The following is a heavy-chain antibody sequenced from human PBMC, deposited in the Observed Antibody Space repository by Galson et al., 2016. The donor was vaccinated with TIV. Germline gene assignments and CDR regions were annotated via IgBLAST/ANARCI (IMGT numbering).Heavy chain of an antibody. Sequence: SLRLSCAASGFTVSDKYVYWVRQPPGKGLEWVSVINGVGSTYYADSVKGRFTISRDNSKNTLYLQMHSLRVEDTAVYFCARSYDSSGHRGRLDIWGQGALVTVSS. CDR1: GFTVSDKY. CDR2: INGVGST. CDR3: ARSYDSSGHRGRLDI. V-gene: IGHV3-53*03. J-gene: IGHJ4*02. D-gene: IGHD3-22*01.